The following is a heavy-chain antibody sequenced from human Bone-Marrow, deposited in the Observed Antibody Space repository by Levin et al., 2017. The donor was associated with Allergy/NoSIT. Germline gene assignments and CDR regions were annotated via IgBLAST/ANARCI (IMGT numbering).Heavy chain of an antibody. D-gene: IGHD2/OR15-2a*01. Sequence: PGGSLRLSCAASGFIFSSYWMSWVRQAPGKGLEWVANIKQEGSATYFADSVKGRFTISRDDAKSSVYLQMNGLKPDDTGVYYCARFQFNSFDFWGQGTLVSVSS. J-gene: IGHJ4*02. V-gene: IGHV3-7*03. CDR2: IKQEGSAT. CDR1: GFIFSSYW. CDR3: ARFQFNSFDF.